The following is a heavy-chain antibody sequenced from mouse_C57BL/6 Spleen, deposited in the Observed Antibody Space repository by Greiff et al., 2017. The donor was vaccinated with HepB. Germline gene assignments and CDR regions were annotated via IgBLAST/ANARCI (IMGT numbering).Heavy chain of an antibody. CDR2: ISDGGSYT. CDR1: GFTFSSYA. V-gene: IGHV5-4*01. CDR3: AREGYGSSYGNWYFDV. D-gene: IGHD1-1*01. J-gene: IGHJ1*03. Sequence: EVQLQESGGGLVKPGGSLKLSCAASGFTFSSYAMSWVRQTPEKRLEWVATISDGGSYTYYPDNVKGRFTISRDNAKNNLYLQMSHLKSEDTAMYYCAREGYGSSYGNWYFDVWGTGTTVTVSS.